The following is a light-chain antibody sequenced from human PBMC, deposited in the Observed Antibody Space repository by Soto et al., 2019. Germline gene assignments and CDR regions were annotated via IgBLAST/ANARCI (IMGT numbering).Light chain of an antibody. J-gene: IGLJ1*01. CDR2: EVT. Sequence: QSVLTQPASVSGSPGQSITISCTGTSSDVGNYNLVSWYQQHPGKAPKLMIYEVTKRPSGVSNRFSGSKSGNTASLTISGLQAEDEADYYCCSYAGTNTYVFGTGTKLTV. V-gene: IGLV2-23*02. CDR1: SSDVGNYNL. CDR3: CSYAGTNTYV.